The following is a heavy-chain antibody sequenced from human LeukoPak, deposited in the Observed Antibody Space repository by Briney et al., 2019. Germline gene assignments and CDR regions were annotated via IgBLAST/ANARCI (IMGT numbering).Heavy chain of an antibody. D-gene: IGHD2-15*01. J-gene: IGHJ4*02. Sequence: GGSLRLSCAASGFTFSSYSMNWVRRAPGKGLEWVSSISSSSSYIYYADSVKGRFTISRDNAKNTLYLQMDSLRAEDTAVYYCARGYSSGYRIDYWGQGTLVTVSS. V-gene: IGHV3-21*01. CDR3: ARGYSSGYRIDY. CDR1: GFTFSSYS. CDR2: ISSSSSYI.